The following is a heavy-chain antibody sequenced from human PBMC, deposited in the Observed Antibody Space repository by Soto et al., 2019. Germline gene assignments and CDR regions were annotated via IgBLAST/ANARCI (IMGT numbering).Heavy chain of an antibody. J-gene: IGHJ4*02. CDR2: IYYSGST. V-gene: IGHV4-59*08. D-gene: IGHD1-26*01. Sequence: QVQLQESGPGLVKPSETLSLTCTVSGGSISSYYWSWIRQPPGKGLEWIGYIYYSGSTNYNPSLKSRVTISVDTSKNQFSLKLSSVTAADTAVYYCARQEHGDWGQGTLVTVSS. CDR1: GGSISSYY. CDR3: ARQEHGD.